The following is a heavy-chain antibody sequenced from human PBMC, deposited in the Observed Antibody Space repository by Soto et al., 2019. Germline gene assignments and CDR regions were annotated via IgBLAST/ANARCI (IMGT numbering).Heavy chain of an antibody. Sequence: QVQLVQSGAEVKKPGSSVKVSCKASGGTFSSHAISWVRQAPGQGLEWMGGIIPFFKAANYAQKFQGRITITADDSTSTAYMELYSLRSEDTAVYYCARDVPLNYYDGNFSYDAMDVWGQGTTVTVSS. CDR3: ARDVPLNYYDGNFSYDAMDV. J-gene: IGHJ6*02. V-gene: IGHV1-69*01. D-gene: IGHD3-16*01. CDR2: IIPFFKAA. CDR1: GGTFSSHA.